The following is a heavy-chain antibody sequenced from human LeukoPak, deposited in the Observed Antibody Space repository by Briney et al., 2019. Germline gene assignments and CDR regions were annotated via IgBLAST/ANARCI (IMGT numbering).Heavy chain of an antibody. J-gene: IGHJ4*02. Sequence: PGGSLRLSCAASGFTFSSYAMSWVRQAPGKGLEWVSAISGRGDTIFYAGSLKGRFTVSRDNSKNTLYLQMNSLRAEDTAVYYCAKATMATTYFDYWGQGTLVTVSS. CDR1: GFTFSSYA. CDR3: AKATMATTYFDY. V-gene: IGHV3-23*01. CDR2: ISGRGDTI. D-gene: IGHD5-24*01.